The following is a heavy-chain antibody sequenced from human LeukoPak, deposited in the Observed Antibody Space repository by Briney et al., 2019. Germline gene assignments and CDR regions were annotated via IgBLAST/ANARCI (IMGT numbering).Heavy chain of an antibody. CDR2: IYTSGST. V-gene: IGHV4-4*07. J-gene: IGHJ6*02. CDR1: GGSISSYY. D-gene: IGHD3-3*01. Sequence: SETLSLTCTVSGGSISSYYWSWIRQPAGKGLEWIGRIYTSGSTNYNPSLKSRVTMSVDTSKNQFSLKLSPVTAVDTAVYYCARECYDFWSGYYYYYGMDVWGQGTTVTVSS. CDR3: ARECYDFWSGYYYYYGMDV.